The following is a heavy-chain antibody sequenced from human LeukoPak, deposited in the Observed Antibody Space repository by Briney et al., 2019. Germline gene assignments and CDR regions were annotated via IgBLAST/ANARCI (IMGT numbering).Heavy chain of an antibody. CDR1: GGSFSGYY. V-gene: IGHV4-34*01. Sequence: SETLSLTCDVYGGSFSGYYWSWIRQPPGKGQEWIGEINHSGSTNYNPSLKSRVTISVDTSKNQFSLKLSSVTAADTAVYYCARGSSWGYVWGSYRRPLFFDYWGQGTLVTVSS. CDR2: INHSGST. J-gene: IGHJ4*02. D-gene: IGHD3-16*02. CDR3: ARGSSWGYVWGSYRRPLFFDY.